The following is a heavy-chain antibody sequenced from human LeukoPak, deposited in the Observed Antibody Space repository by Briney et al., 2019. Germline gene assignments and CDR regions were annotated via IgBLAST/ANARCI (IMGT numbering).Heavy chain of an antibody. CDR2: INPNSGGT. CDR3: ARAGAAAATVVPKNNWFDP. V-gene: IGHV1-2*06. Sequence: ASVKVSCKASGYTFTGYYMHWVRQAPGQGLEWMGRINPNSGGTNYAQKFQGRVTMTRDASISTAYMELSRLRSDDTAVYYCARAGAAAATVVPKNNWFDPWGPGTLVTVSS. J-gene: IGHJ5*02. D-gene: IGHD6-13*01. CDR1: GYTFTGYY.